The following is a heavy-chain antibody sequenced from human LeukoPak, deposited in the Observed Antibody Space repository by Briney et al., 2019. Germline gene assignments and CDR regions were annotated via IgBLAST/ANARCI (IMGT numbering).Heavy chain of an antibody. V-gene: IGHV4-61*08. CDR2: IHNSGGT. CDR1: GGSVSSGGYS. Sequence: SETLSLTCTVSGGSVSSGGYSWNWIRQPPGKRLEWIGYIHNSGGTSYNPSLTSRVTISVDTSKNQFSLNLSSVTAADTAVYYCARGGNSNNWRYYFDYWGQGTLVTVSS. CDR3: ARGGNSNNWRYYFDY. J-gene: IGHJ4*02. D-gene: IGHD1-1*01.